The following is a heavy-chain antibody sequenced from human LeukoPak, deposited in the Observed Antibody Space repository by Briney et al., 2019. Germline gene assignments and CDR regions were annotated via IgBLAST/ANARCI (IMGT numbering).Heavy chain of an antibody. CDR1: GYSISSGYY. CDR3: ARDIEGGGPFDY. V-gene: IGHV4-38-2*02. CDR2: IYHSGST. J-gene: IGHJ4*02. Sequence: SETLSLTFTVSGYSISSGYYWGWIRQPPGKGLEWIGSIYHSGSTYYNPSLKSRVTISVDTSKNQFSLKLSSVTAADTAVYYCARDIEGGGPFDYWGQGTLVTVSS. D-gene: IGHD2-15*01.